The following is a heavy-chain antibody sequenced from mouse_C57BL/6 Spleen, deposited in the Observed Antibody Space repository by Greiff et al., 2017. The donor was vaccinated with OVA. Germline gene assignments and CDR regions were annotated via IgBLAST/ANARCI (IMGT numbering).Heavy chain of an antibody. CDR3: ARRQSGSHAMDY. CDR1: GFSLTSYG. D-gene: IGHD1-1*01. CDR2: IWSDGST. J-gene: IGHJ4*01. Sequence: QVQLQQSGPGLVAPSQSLSITCTVSGFSLTSYGVHWVRQPPGKGLEWLVVIWSDGSTTYNSALKSRLSISKDNSKSQVFLKMNSLLTDDTAMYYCARRQSGSHAMDYWGQGTSVTVSS. V-gene: IGHV2-6*03.